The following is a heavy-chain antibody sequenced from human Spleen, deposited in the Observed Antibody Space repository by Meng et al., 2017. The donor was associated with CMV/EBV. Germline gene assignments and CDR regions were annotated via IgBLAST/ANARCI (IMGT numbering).Heavy chain of an antibody. D-gene: IGHD6-13*01. Sequence: LSLTCAASGFTFSSYWMHWVRQAPGKGLEWVAVISYDGSNKYYADSVKGRFTISRDNSKNTLYLQMNSLRAEDTAVYYCARRPGPYSSSWYEGYWFDPWGQGTLVTVSS. V-gene: IGHV3-30*03. CDR1: GFTFSSYW. CDR2: ISYDGSNK. CDR3: ARRPGPYSSSWYEGYWFDP. J-gene: IGHJ5*02.